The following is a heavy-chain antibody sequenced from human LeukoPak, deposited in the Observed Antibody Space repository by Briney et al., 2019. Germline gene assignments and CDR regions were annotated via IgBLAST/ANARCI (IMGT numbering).Heavy chain of an antibody. D-gene: IGHD5-18*01. J-gene: IGHJ4*02. CDR1: GFTFSSYT. Sequence: GGSLRLSCAASGFTFSSYTMNWVRQAPGKGLEWISSISSSSTYIYYADSVKGRFTISRDNAKNSLYLQMNSLRAEDTAVYYCARDPRGYSYGYVDYWGQGTLVTVSS. CDR3: ARDPRGYSYGYVDY. V-gene: IGHV3-21*01. CDR2: ISSSSTYI.